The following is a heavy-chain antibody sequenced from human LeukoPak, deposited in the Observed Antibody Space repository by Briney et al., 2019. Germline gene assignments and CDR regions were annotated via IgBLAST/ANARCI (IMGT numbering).Heavy chain of an antibody. CDR1: GYSFTSYW. CDR2: IYPGDSDT. V-gene: IGHV5-51*01. Sequence: GESLKISCKGSGYSFTSYWISWVRQMPGKGLEWMGIIYPGDSDTRYSPSFRGQVTISADKSISTAYLQWSSLKASDTAMYYCARPKTSGSYGFDYWGQGTLVTVSS. D-gene: IGHD1-26*01. CDR3: ARPKTSGSYGFDY. J-gene: IGHJ4*02.